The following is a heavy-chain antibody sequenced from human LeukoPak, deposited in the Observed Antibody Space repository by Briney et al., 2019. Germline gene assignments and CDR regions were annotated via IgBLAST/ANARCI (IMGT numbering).Heavy chain of an antibody. Sequence: PSETLSLTCAVYGGSFSGYYWSWIRQPPGKGLEWIGEIKHSGSTNYNPSPKSRVTISVDTSKNQFSLKLSSVTAADTAVYYCARERKNVLRFLEWLLSEYYFDYWGQGTLVTVSS. CDR3: ARERKNVLRFLEWLLSEYYFDY. CDR1: GGSFSGYY. D-gene: IGHD3-3*01. J-gene: IGHJ4*02. CDR2: IKHSGST. V-gene: IGHV4-34*01.